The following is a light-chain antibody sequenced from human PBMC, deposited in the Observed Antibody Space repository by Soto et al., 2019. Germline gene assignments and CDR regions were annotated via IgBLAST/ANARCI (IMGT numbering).Light chain of an antibody. Sequence: QAVVTQEPSLTVSPGGTVTLTCGSSTGTVTSGLYPYWFQQKPGQAPRTLIYDTSNKHSWAPARFSGSLLGGKAALTLSGAQPEDEADYDCMLSYSGVGVFGGGTKVTVL. CDR2: DTS. J-gene: IGLJ3*02. CDR1: TGTVTSGLY. CDR3: MLSYSGVGV. V-gene: IGLV7-46*01.